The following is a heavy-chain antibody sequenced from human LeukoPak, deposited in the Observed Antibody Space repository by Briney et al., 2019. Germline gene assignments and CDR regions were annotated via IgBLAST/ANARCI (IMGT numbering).Heavy chain of an antibody. CDR1: GFSLTTFD. Sequence: GGSLRLSCAASGFSLTTFDIHWVRQAPGKGLEWVAVISYDGTNKYYADSVKGRFTVSRDNSKNTLYLQMNSLRTEDTALYYCARDEYSSGRAPYYYFGSWGQGTLVTVSS. CDR3: ARDEYSSGRAPYYYFGS. V-gene: IGHV3-30-3*01. J-gene: IGHJ4*02. CDR2: ISYDGTNK. D-gene: IGHD6-19*01.